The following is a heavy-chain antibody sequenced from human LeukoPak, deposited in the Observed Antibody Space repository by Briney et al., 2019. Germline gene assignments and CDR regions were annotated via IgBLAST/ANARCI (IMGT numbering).Heavy chain of an antibody. CDR1: GFTFSSYG. CDR2: IRYDGSNK. D-gene: IGHD2-2*01. CDR3: AKDLYPYCSSTSCSGGELGY. Sequence: GGSLRLSCAASGFTFSSYGMHWVRQAPGKGLEWVAFIRYDGSNKYYADSVKGRFTISRDNSKNTLYLQMNSLRAEDTAVYYCAKDLYPYCSSTSCSGGELGYWGQGTLVTVSS. J-gene: IGHJ4*02. V-gene: IGHV3-30*02.